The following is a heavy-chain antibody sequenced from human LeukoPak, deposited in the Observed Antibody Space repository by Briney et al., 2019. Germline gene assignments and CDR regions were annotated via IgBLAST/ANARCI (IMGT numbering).Heavy chain of an antibody. CDR2: ISSSGSTI. Sequence: PGGSLRLSCAVSGFPFSDYYMSWIRQAPGKGLEWVSYISSSGSTIYYAESVKGRFTISRDNAKNSLYLQMNSLRAEDTAVYYCAFRGPSIAAAGTFDYWGQGTLVTVSS. CDR1: GFPFSDYY. V-gene: IGHV3-11*04. D-gene: IGHD6-13*01. J-gene: IGHJ4*02. CDR3: AFRGPSIAAAGTFDY.